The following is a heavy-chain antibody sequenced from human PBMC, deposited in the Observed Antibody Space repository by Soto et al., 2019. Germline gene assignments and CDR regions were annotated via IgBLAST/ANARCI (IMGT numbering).Heavy chain of an antibody. V-gene: IGHV3-11*05. Sequence: GGSLRLSCAASGFTFSDYYMSWIRQAPGKGLEWVSYISSSSTYINNADSVKGRFTISRDNAKNSLYLQMNSLRPEDTGVYYCARVKEGGYREFDFWGQGTLVTVSS. D-gene: IGHD3-22*01. CDR3: ARVKEGGYREFDF. J-gene: IGHJ4*02. CDR1: GFTFSDYY. CDR2: ISSSSTYI.